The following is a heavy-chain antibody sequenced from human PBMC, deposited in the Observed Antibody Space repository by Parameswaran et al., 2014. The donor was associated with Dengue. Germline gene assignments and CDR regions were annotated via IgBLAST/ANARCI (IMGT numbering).Heavy chain of an antibody. CDR1: GGSISSYY. CDR3: ARQGYCSSTSCYPDYYYYYMDV. CDR2: IYYSGST. Sequence: ASETLSLTCTVSGGSISSYYWSWIRQPPGKGLEWIGYIYYSGSTNYNPSLKSRVTISVDTSKNQFSLKLSSVTAADTAVYYCARQGYCSSTSCYPDYYYYYMDVWGQRGPRSPSP. V-gene: IGHV4-59*08. D-gene: IGHD2-2*01. J-gene: IGHJ6*03.